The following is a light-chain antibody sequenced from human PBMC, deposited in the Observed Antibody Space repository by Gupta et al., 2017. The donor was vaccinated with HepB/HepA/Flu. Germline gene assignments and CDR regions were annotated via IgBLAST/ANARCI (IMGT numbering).Light chain of an antibody. CDR2: AAS. J-gene: IGKJ5*01. V-gene: IGKV1-39*01. CDR3: QRRDSTPPT. CDR1: QSISSY. Sequence: DIQMTQSPSSLSASVGDRVTITCRASQSISSYLNWYQQKPGKAPKLLIYAASILQSGVPSRFSGSESGTDFTLTISRLQPEDFATYYCQRRDSTPPTFGEGTLLEIK.